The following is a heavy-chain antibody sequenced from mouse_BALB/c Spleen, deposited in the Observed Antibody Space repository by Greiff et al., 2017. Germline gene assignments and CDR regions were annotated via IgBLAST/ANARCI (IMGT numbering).Heavy chain of an antibody. V-gene: IGHV5-6-4*01. CDR3: TRGGRQRD. CDR1: GFTFSSYT. CDR2: ISSGGSYT. D-gene: IGHD3-2*01. Sequence: LVESGGGLVKPGGSLKLSCAASGFTFSSYTMSWVRQTPEKRLEWVATISSGGSYTYYPDSVKGRFTISRDNAKNTLYLQMSSLKSEDTAMYYCTRGGRQRDWGQGTTLTVSS. J-gene: IGHJ2*01.